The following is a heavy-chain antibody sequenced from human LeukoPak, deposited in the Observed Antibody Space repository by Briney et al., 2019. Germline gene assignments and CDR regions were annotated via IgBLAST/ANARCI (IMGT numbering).Heavy chain of an antibody. CDR1: GYTFTGYY. CDR3: ARGGDILTGYYDDAFDI. Sequence: ASVKVSCKASGYTFTGYYMHWVRQAPGQGLEWMGWINPNSGGTNYAQKFQGWATMTRDTSISTAYMELSRLRSDDTAVYYCARGGDILTGYYDDAFDIWGQGTMVTVSS. CDR2: INPNSGGT. J-gene: IGHJ3*02. D-gene: IGHD3-9*01. V-gene: IGHV1-2*04.